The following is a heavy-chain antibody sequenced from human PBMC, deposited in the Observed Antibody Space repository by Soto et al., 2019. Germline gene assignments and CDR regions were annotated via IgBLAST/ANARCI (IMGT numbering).Heavy chain of an antibody. J-gene: IGHJ5*02. CDR2: IYYSGST. Sequence: SETLSLTCTVSGGSISSYYWSWIRQPPGKGLEWIGYIYYSGSTNYHPSLKSRVTISVDTSKNQFSLKLSSVTAADTAVYYCARDTPPGDDFWHWFEPWGQGTLVTVSS. D-gene: IGHD3-3*01. CDR3: ARDTPPGDDFWHWFEP. CDR1: GGSISSYY. V-gene: IGHV4-59*12.